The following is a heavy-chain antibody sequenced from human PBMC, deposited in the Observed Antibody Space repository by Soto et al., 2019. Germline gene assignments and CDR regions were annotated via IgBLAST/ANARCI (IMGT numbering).Heavy chain of an antibody. V-gene: IGHV4-59*01. CDR3: ARAFAGFGAYWYFDL. J-gene: IGHJ2*01. D-gene: IGHD3-16*01. CDR2: GYHSVSI. Sequence: PSETLSLTCTVSGGSITDYYWSWIRQPPGKALEWIGYGYHSVSIHYNPSLKTRVTISVDTSENQFSLRLRSVTAADTAVYYCARAFAGFGAYWYFDLWGRGTLVTVSS. CDR1: GGSITDYY.